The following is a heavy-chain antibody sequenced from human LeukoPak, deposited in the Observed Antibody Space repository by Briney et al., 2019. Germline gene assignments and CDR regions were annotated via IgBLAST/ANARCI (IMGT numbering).Heavy chain of an antibody. V-gene: IGHV3-30*18. J-gene: IGHJ4*02. CDR2: ISYDGSNK. CDR3: AKDFEPKGILTGCDY. D-gene: IGHD3-9*01. CDR1: GFTFSSYG. Sequence: PGGSLRLSCAASGFTFSSYGMHWVRQAPGKGLEWVAVISYDGSNKYYADSVKGRFTISRDTSKNTLYLQMNSLRAEDTAVYYCAKDFEPKGILTGCDYWGQGTLVTVSS.